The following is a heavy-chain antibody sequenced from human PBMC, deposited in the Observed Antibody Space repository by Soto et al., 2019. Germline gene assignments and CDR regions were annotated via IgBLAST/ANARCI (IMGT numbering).Heavy chain of an antibody. Sequence: QVQLVQSGAEVKKPGSSVKVSCKASGGTFSSYAISWVRQAPGQGLEWMGGIIPIFGTANYAQKFQGRVTITADESTSTAYMELSSLRSEDTAVYYCARDWFFPRIAARQLPTLGGMDVWGQGTTVTVSS. V-gene: IGHV1-69*12. CDR2: IIPIFGTA. CDR1: GGTFSSYA. D-gene: IGHD6-6*01. J-gene: IGHJ6*02. CDR3: ARDWFFPRIAARQLPTLGGMDV.